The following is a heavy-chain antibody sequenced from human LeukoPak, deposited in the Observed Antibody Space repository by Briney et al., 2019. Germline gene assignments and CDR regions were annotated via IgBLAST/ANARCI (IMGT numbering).Heavy chain of an antibody. D-gene: IGHD3-10*01. CDR1: GFTVSSNY. CDR3: TTDQVVRGVTNDY. V-gene: IGHV3-15*01. CDR2: IKSKTDGGTT. Sequence: PGGSQRLSCAASGFTVSSNYMSWVRQAPGRGLEWVGRIKSKTDGGTTDYAAPVKGRFTISRDDSKTTLYLQMNSLQTEDTAVYYCTTDQVVRGVTNDYWGQGTLVTVSS. J-gene: IGHJ4*02.